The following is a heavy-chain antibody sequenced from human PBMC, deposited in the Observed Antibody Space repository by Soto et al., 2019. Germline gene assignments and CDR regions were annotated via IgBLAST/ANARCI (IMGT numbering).Heavy chain of an antibody. CDR1: GGTFSSYT. J-gene: IGHJ6*02. Sequence: SVKVACKASGGTFSSYTVSWVRQANGQGLEWMGRIIPILGTANYAQKFQGRVTITADESTSTAYMELSSLRPEDTAVYYCARDLTMIVVVDYYGMDVWGQGTTVTVSS. CDR3: ARDLTMIVVVDYYGMDV. CDR2: IIPILGTA. V-gene: IGHV1-69*08. D-gene: IGHD3-22*01.